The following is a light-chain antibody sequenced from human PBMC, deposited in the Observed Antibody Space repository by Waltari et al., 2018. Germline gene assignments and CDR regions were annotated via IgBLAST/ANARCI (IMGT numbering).Light chain of an antibody. CDR3: QHRSNWPLT. CDR1: QSVSSY. CDR2: DAS. J-gene: IGKJ4*01. Sequence: EIVLTQSPATLSLSPGERATLSCRASQSVSSYLAWYQQKPGQAPRLLIYDASNWATGIPARFSGSGSGTDFTLTISSLEPEDFAVYYCQHRSNWPLTFGGGNKVEIK. V-gene: IGKV3-11*01.